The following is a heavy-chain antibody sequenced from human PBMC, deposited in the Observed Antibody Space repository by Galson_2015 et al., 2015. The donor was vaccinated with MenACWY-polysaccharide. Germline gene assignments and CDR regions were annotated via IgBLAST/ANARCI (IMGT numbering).Heavy chain of an antibody. V-gene: IGHV3-30*18. J-gene: IGHJ4*02. CDR2: ISYDETNK. D-gene: IGHD4-17*01. Sequence: SLRLSCAASGFTFSNYGMHWVRQAPGKGLEWVALISYDETNKHYADSVKGRFTISRDTSKNVVYLQMNSLRVEDTALYFCAKDNWLRREVLVGDYDYWGQGTLVAVSS. CDR3: AKDNWLRREVLVGDYDY. CDR1: GFTFSNYG.